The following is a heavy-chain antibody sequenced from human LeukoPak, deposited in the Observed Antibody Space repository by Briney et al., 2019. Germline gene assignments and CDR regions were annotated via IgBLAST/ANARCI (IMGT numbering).Heavy chain of an antibody. CDR3: ARSWLVAATYYYYGMDV. CDR1: GYTFTGYY. D-gene: IGHD2-15*01. J-gene: IGHJ6*02. Sequence: ASVKVSFKASGYTFTGYYMHWVRQAPGQGLEWMGWINPHSGGTNYAQKFQGRVTMTRDTSISTAYMELSRLRSDDTAVYYCARSWLVAATYYYYGMDVWGQGTTVTVSS. CDR2: INPHSGGT. V-gene: IGHV1-2*02.